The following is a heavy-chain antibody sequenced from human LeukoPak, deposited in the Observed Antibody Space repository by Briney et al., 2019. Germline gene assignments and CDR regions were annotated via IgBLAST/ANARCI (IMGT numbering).Heavy chain of an antibody. CDR2: INPNSGGT. CDR3: ARSPTGYYHAFDY. J-gene: IGHJ4*02. Sequence: VASVTVSCTASGYTFTGYYMHWVRQAPGQGLEWMGWINPNSGGTNYAQKFQGRVTMTRDTSISTAYMELSRLRSDDTAVYYCARSPTGYYHAFDYWGQGTLVTVSS. V-gene: IGHV1-2*02. D-gene: IGHD3-9*01. CDR1: GYTFTGYY.